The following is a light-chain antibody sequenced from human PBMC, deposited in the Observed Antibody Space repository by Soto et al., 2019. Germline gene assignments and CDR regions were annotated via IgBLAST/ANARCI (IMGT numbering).Light chain of an antibody. CDR2: DTS. J-gene: IGKJ4*01. Sequence: IVLTQSPATLSLSPGERATVSCRAILSISNSLAWYQQKPGQTPRLLIYDTSTRATGVPARFSGSRSGPEFTLTINSLQSEDFAIYYCQPYNNWPLTFGGGTKVDIK. CDR3: QPYNNWPLT. V-gene: IGKV3-15*01. CDR1: LSISNS.